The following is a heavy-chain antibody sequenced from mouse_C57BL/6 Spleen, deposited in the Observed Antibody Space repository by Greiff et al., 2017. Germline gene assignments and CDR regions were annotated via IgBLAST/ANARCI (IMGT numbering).Heavy chain of an antibody. CDR1: GYTFTGYW. CDR3: ASIYDGSSYFYWYFDV. CDR2: ILPGSGST. Sequence: QVQLQQSGAELMKPGASVKLSCKATGYTFTGYWIEWVKQRPGHGLEWIGEILPGSGSTNYNEKFKGKATFTADTSSNTAYMQLSSLTTEDSAIYYCASIYDGSSYFYWYFDVWGTGTTVTVSS. D-gene: IGHD1-1*01. J-gene: IGHJ1*03. V-gene: IGHV1-9*01.